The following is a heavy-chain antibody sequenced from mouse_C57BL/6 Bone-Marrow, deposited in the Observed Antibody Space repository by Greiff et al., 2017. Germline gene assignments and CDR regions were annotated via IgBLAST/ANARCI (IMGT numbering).Heavy chain of an antibody. CDR3: TFYDYDVRGYFDV. CDR2: IDPETGGT. J-gene: IGHJ1*03. CDR1: GYTFTDYE. Sequence: VQLQQSGAELVRPGASVTLSCKASGYTFTDYEMHWVKQTPVHGLEWIGAIDPETGGTAYNQKFKGKAILTADKSSSTAYMELRSLTSEDSAVYYCTFYDYDVRGYFDVWGTGTTVTVSS. D-gene: IGHD2-4*01. V-gene: IGHV1-15*01.